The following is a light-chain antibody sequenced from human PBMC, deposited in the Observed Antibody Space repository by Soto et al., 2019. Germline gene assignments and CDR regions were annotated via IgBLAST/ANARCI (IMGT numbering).Light chain of an antibody. CDR3: QQYLSLPVT. V-gene: IGKV3-20*01. CDR1: QTVTSNY. CDR2: GAS. Sequence: EVVLTQSPVTLSFSPGERATLSCRASQTVTSNYLAWYQQKPGQAPRLLIYGASSRATDIPHRFSGSGSGTDFTLTISRLEPEDFALYYCQQYLSLPVTFGQGTKVDIK. J-gene: IGKJ2*01.